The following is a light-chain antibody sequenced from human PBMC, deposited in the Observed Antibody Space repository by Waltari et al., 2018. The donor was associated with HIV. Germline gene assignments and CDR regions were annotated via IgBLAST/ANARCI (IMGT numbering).Light chain of an antibody. Sequence: QSVLTQPPSASETPGPRVTISCSGSSSNIGSNYLYWYQHPPGTAPKLLIYRNNQRPSGVPDRFSGSKSGTSASLAISGLRSEDEADYYCAAWGDSLTSFVFGTGTKVTVL. CDR3: AAWGDSLTSFV. J-gene: IGLJ1*01. CDR2: RNN. V-gene: IGLV1-47*01. CDR1: SSNIGSNY.